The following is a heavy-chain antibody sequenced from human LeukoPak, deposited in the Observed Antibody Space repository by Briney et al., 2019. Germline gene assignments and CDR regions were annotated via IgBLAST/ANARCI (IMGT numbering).Heavy chain of an antibody. CDR1: GLIFSTYS. CDR3: ARKGALGSCSGSSCHLDY. D-gene: IGHD2-15*01. Sequence: RGGPVTLLCSPWGLIFSTYSMIWPRDATGGGREGLAYIISCNNHIYYADSVRDRFTISRDNAENLLYLQMNSLRAEDTAVYYCARKGALGSCSGSSCHLDYWGQGTLVTVSS. J-gene: IGHJ4*02. V-gene: IGHV3-21*01. CDR2: IISCNNHI.